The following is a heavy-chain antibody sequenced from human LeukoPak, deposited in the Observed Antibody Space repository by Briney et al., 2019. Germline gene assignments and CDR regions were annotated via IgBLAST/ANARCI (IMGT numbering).Heavy chain of an antibody. V-gene: IGHV5-51*01. J-gene: IGHJ4*02. D-gene: IGHD2-2*01. CDR2: ISPGDSDA. CDR3: ARRYCSSTSCNPYFFDY. CDR1: GYTFTNYY. Sequence: GESLEISCKGSGYTFTNYYIGWVRQTPGKGLEWMGIISPGDSDARYSPSFQGLVTISADKSISTAYLRWSSLKASDTAMYYCARRYCSSTSCNPYFFDYWGQGTLVTVSS.